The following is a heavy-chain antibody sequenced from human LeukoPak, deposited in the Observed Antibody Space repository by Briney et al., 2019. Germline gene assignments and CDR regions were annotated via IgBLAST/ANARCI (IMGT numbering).Heavy chain of an antibody. D-gene: IGHD2-2*01. CDR2: INPSGDNT. Sequence: ASEKVSCKASVYTFTSYYMHWVRQAPGQGLEWMGIINPSGDNTLYAQKLQGRVTMTRDTSTSTVYMELSSLRSEDTAVYYCATGYCSSTSCYHVLRFLEWFYWGQGTLVTVSS. J-gene: IGHJ4*02. CDR3: ATGYCSSTSCYHVLRFLEWFY. CDR1: VYTFTSYY. V-gene: IGHV1-46*01.